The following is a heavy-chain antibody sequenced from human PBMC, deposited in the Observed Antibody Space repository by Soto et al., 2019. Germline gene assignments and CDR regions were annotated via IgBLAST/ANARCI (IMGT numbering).Heavy chain of an antibody. J-gene: IGHJ4*02. Sequence: GGSLRLSCAASGFTFSSYSMNWVRQAPGKGLEWVSSISSSSSYIYYADSVKGRFTISRDNAKNSLYLQMNSLRAEDTAVYYCARGATYSSGWLDYWGQGTLVTVSS. D-gene: IGHD6-19*01. CDR2: ISSSSSYI. V-gene: IGHV3-21*01. CDR1: GFTFSSYS. CDR3: ARGATYSSGWLDY.